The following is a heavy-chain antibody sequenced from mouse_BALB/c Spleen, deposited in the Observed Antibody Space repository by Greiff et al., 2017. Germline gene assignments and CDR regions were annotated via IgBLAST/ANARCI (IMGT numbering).Heavy chain of an antibody. D-gene: IGHD1-1*01. CDR3: ARWGGYYGSSYAMDY. J-gene: IGHJ4*01. CDR2: ISYSGST. Sequence: EVMLVESGPSLVKPSQTLSLTCSVTGDSITSGYWNWIRKFPGNKLEYMGYISYSGSTYYNPSLKSRISITRDTSKNQYYLQLNSVTTEDTATYYCARWGGYYGSSYAMDYWGQGTSVTVSS. V-gene: IGHV3-8*02. CDR1: GDSITSGY.